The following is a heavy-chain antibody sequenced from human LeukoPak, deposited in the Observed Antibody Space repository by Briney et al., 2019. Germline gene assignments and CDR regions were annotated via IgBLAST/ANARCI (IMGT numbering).Heavy chain of an antibody. D-gene: IGHD3-22*01. CDR1: GFTFDDYA. CDR3: AKGSDYYDSSGYYSFDY. Sequence: GGSLRLSCAASGFTFDDYAMHWVRQAPGEGLEWVSGISWSSGSIGYADSVKGRFTISRDNAKNSLYLQMNSLRAEDMALYYCAKGSDYYDSSGYYSFDYWGQGTLVTVSS. V-gene: IGHV3-9*03. J-gene: IGHJ4*02. CDR2: ISWSSGSI.